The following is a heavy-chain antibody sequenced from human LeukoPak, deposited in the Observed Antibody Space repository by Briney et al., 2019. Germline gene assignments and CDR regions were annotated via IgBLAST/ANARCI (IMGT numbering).Heavy chain of an antibody. J-gene: IGHJ5*02. V-gene: IGHV4-34*01. CDR1: GGSFSGYY. D-gene: IGHD6-6*01. CDR2: INHSGST. CDR3: ARAYGSSTSGSWFDP. Sequence: PSETLSLTCTVYGGSFSGYYWSWIRQPPGKGLEWIGEINHSGSTNYNPSLKSRVTISVDASKNQFSLKLSSVTAADTAVYYCARAYGSSTSGSWFDPWGQGTLVTVSS.